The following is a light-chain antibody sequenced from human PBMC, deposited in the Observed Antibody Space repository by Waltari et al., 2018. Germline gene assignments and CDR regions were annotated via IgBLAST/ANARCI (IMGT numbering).Light chain of an antibody. CDR1: NIESQS. V-gene: IGLV3-21*04. J-gene: IGLJ3*02. CDR3: QVWDDTTNSGV. Sequence: YVVTQPPSVSVAPGKTAPLTCGGENIESQSVTWYQQKPGQAPILVIFYDSDRPSGIPERFSGSNSGNTATLTISWVEAGDEADYHCQVWDDTTNSGVFGGGTRLTVL. CDR2: YDS.